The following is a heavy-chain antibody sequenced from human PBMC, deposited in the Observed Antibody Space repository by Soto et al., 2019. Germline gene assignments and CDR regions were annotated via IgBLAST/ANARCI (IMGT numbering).Heavy chain of an antibody. CDR3: ARHKVDDSSGCYDPDAFDI. Sequence: PGESLKISCKGSGYSFTSYWIGWVRQMPGKGLEWMGIIYPGDSDTRYSPSFQGQVTISADKSISTAYLQWSSLKASDTAMYYCARHKVDDSSGCYDPDAFDIWGQGTMVTVSS. D-gene: IGHD3-22*01. CDR1: GYSFTSYW. V-gene: IGHV5-51*01. CDR2: IYPGDSDT. J-gene: IGHJ3*02.